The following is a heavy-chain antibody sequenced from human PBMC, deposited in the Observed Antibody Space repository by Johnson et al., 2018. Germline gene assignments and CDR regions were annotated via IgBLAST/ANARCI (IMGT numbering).Heavy chain of an antibody. CDR2: ISSTSSTI. J-gene: IGHJ6*03. CDR1: GFTFSTYT. Sequence: EVQLVESGGGLVQPGGSLRLSCAASGFTFSTYTMNWVRQAPGAGLEWLSYISSTSSTIYSADSVKGRFTISRDNAKNSLYLQMNSLRAEDTAVYYCARARNYYYYMDVWGKGTTVTVSS. CDR3: ARARNYYYYMDV. V-gene: IGHV3-48*01.